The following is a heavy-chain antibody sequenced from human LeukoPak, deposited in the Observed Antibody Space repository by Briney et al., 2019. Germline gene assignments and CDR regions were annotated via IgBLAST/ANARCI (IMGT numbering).Heavy chain of an antibody. J-gene: IGHJ4*02. V-gene: IGHV4-59*01. D-gene: IGHD3-16*01. CDR3: ARGPGMQFWGDLTYYFDY. Sequence: SETLSLTCTVSGGSISSYYWSWIRQPPGKGLEWIGYIYYSGSTNYNPSLKSRVTISVDTSKNQFSLKLSSVTAADTAVYYCARGPGMQFWGDLTYYFDYWGQGTLVTVSS. CDR1: GGSISSYY. CDR2: IYYSGST.